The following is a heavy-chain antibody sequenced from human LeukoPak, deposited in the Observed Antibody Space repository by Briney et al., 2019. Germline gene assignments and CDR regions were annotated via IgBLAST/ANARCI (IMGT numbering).Heavy chain of an antibody. Sequence: SETLSLTCTVSGGSISSYYWSWIRQPAGKGMEWIWRIYTSGSTNYNPSLKSRVTMSVDTSKNQFSLKLSSVTAADTAVYYCARAIPSSSGWCPFDYWGQGTLVTVSS. CDR2: IYTSGST. V-gene: IGHV4-4*07. J-gene: IGHJ4*02. CDR3: ARAIPSSSGWCPFDY. D-gene: IGHD6-19*01. CDR1: GGSISSYY.